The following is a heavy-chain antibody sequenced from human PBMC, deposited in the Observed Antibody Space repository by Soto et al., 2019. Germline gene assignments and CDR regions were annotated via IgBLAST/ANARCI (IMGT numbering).Heavy chain of an antibody. CDR1: GGSISSGGYY. Sequence: PSETLSLTCTVSGGSISSGGYYWSWIRQHPGKGLEWIGYIYYSGSTYYNPSLKSRVTISVDTSKNQFSLKLSSVTAADTAVYYCARADFGVVISGSYYYYYMDVWGKGTTVTVSS. CDR2: IYYSGST. V-gene: IGHV4-31*03. D-gene: IGHD3-3*01. J-gene: IGHJ6*03. CDR3: ARADFGVVISGSYYYYYMDV.